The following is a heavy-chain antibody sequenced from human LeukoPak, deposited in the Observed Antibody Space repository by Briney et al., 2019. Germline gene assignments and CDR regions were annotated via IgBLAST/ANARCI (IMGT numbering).Heavy chain of an antibody. CDR1: GYTFINFY. D-gene: IGHD3-22*01. Sequence: GASVKVSCKASGYTFINFYIHWVRQAPGQGLEWMGVINPSGGSTDYSQKFQGRVTMTRDTSISTAYMELSRLRSDDTAVYYCAREVGTMIVGGFDPWGQGTLVTVSS. V-gene: IGHV1-46*01. J-gene: IGHJ5*02. CDR2: INPSGGST. CDR3: AREVGTMIVGGFDP.